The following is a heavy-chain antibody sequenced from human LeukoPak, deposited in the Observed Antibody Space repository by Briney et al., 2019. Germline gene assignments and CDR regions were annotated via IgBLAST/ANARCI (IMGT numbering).Heavy chain of an antibody. V-gene: IGHV3-23*01. CDR2: INGNGRNA. D-gene: IGHD3-16*01. CDR1: GFTFSSYA. CDR3: AKWGPTGYFDY. J-gene: IGHJ4*02. Sequence: QPGGSLRLSCAASGFTFSSYAMSWVRQAPGKGLEWVSAINGNGRNAYYADSVKGRFTISRDNSKNTLYLQINSLRAEDTAVYYCAKWGPTGYFDYWGQGTLVTVSS.